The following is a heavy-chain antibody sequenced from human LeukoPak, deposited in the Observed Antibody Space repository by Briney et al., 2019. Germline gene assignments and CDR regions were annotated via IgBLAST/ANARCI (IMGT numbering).Heavy chain of an antibody. V-gene: IGHV3-21*01. CDR2: SSSSSSYI. D-gene: IGHD6-19*01. CDR1: GFTFSSYS. J-gene: IGHJ4*02. Sequence: GGSLRLSCAASGFTFSSYSMNWVRQAPGKGLEWVSSSSSSSSYIYYADSVKGRFTISRDNAKNSLYLQMNSLRAEDTAVYYCARELGSGWSIDYWGQGTLVTVSS. CDR3: ARELGSGWSIDY.